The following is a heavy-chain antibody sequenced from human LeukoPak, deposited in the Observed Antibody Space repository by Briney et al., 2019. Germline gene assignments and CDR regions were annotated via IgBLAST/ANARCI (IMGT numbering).Heavy chain of an antibody. Sequence: GGSLRLSCAASGFTFSSYPMHWVRLAPWKGLEYVSGITYNGGSTYYANSVKGRFTISRDNSKNTLYLQMGSLRAEDMAVYYCGRGRYCTNGVCQYFDQWGQGTLVTVS. D-gene: IGHD2-8*01. V-gene: IGHV3-64*01. CDR2: ITYNGGST. CDR1: GFTFSSYP. J-gene: IGHJ4*02. CDR3: GRGRYCTNGVCQYFDQ.